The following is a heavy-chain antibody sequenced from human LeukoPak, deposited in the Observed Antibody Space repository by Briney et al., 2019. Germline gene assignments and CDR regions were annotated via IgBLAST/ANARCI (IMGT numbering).Heavy chain of an antibody. Sequence: GGSLRLSCAASGFTFSSYAMSWVRQAPGKGLEWVSAISGSGGSTYYADSVKGRFTISRDNSKNTLYLQMNSLRAEDTAVYYCAKVGLLWFGELLEIFDYWGQGTLVTVSS. V-gene: IGHV3-23*01. CDR2: ISGSGGST. CDR1: GFTFSSYA. J-gene: IGHJ4*02. CDR3: AKVGLLWFGELLEIFDY. D-gene: IGHD3-10*01.